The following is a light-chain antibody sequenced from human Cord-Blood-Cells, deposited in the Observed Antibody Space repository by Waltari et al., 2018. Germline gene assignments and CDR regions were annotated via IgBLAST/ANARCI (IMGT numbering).Light chain of an antibody. CDR3: AAWDDSLSGVV. V-gene: IGLV1-47*01. CDR1: SSNIGSNY. J-gene: IGLJ2*01. Sequence: QSVLTQPPSASGTPGHRVTISSSGSSSNIGSNYVYWYQQHPGTAPKLLIYRNNQRPSGVPDRFSGSKSGTSASLAISGLRSEDEADYYCAAWDDSLSGVVFGGGTKLTVL. CDR2: RNN.